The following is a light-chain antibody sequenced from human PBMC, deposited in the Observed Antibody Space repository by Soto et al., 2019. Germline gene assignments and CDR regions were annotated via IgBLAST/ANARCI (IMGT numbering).Light chain of an antibody. V-gene: IGLV2-14*01. J-gene: IGLJ3*02. CDR1: SSDVGGYNY. CDR2: EVS. Sequence: QSALTQPASVSGSPGQSITISCTGSSSDVGGYNYVSWYQQHPGKAPKLMIYEVSNRPSGVPDRFSASKSGNTASLTISGLQAEDEADYYCCSYGGYFWVFGGGTKLTVL. CDR3: CSYGGYFWV.